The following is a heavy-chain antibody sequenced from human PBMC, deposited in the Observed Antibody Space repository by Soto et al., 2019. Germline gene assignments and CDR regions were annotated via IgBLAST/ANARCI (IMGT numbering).Heavy chain of an antibody. Sequence: QVQLSQFGAEVKKPGASVKVSCKASGYSFTNFHIHWVRQAPGQGLEWMGMIDPSGGITRDAQRLQGRITMPRDASTSTVYMELISLTSEYTAVYYCERDVIGHDNYETIGYYFDHWGQGNLVTVSS. CDR3: ERDVIGHDNYETIGYYFDH. D-gene: IGHD3-22*01. CDR2: IDPSGGIT. V-gene: IGHV1-46*01. CDR1: GYSFTNFH. J-gene: IGHJ4*02.